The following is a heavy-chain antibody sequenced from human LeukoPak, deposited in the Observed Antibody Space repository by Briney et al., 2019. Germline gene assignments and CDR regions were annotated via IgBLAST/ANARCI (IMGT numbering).Heavy chain of an antibody. J-gene: IGHJ4*02. CDR1: GYTVTGYY. V-gene: IGHV1-2*02. D-gene: IGHD6-19*01. Sequence: ASVKVSCKASGYTVTGYYMHWVRQAPGQGLEWMGWINPNSGGTNYAQKFQGRVTMTRDTSISTAYMELSRLRSDDTAVYYCARVPGIAVADPYYFDYWGQGTLVTVSS. CDR2: INPNSGGT. CDR3: ARVPGIAVADPYYFDY.